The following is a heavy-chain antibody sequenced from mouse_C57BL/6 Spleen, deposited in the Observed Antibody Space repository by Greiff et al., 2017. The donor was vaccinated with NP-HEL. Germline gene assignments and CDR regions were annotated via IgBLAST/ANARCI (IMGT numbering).Heavy chain of an antibody. CDR2: INPSTGGT. Sequence: VQLQQSGPELVKPGASVKISCKASGYSFTGYYMNWVKQSPEKSLEWIGEINPSTGGTTYNQKFKAKATLPVDTSSSTAYMQLKSLTSEDSAVYYCARGRSNLYFDYWGQGTTLTVSS. V-gene: IGHV1-42*01. CDR1: GYSFTGYY. J-gene: IGHJ2*01. CDR3: ARGRSNLYFDY. D-gene: IGHD2-5*01.